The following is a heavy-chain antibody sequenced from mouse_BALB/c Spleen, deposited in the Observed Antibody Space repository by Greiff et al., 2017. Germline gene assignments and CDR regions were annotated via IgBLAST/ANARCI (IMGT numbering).Heavy chain of an antibody. CDR1: GSTFSDYY. Sequence: EVQRVESGGGLVKPGGSLNLSCAASGSTFSDYYMYWVRQTPEKRLEWVATISDGGSYTYYPDSVKGRFTISRDNAKNNLYLQMSSLKSEDTAMYYCARDWISLYGSSYEWYFDVWGAGTTVTVSS. CDR3: ARDWISLYGSSYEWYFDV. J-gene: IGHJ1*01. D-gene: IGHD1-1*01. V-gene: IGHV5-4*02. CDR2: ISDGGSYT.